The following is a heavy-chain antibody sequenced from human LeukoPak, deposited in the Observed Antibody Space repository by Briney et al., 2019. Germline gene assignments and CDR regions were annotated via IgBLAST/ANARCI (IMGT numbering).Heavy chain of an antibody. V-gene: IGHV4-39*07. CDR3: ARGRYYDSRTYFQH. Sequence: SETLSLTCNVSGDSIRSDSYYWGWIRQTPGKGLEWIGSMFYSGNTYYNPSLKSRVTISVDTSKNQFSLKLSSVTAADTAVYYCARGRYYDSRTYFQHWGQGTLVTVSS. D-gene: IGHD3-22*01. CDR1: GDSIRSDSYY. J-gene: IGHJ1*01. CDR2: MFYSGNT.